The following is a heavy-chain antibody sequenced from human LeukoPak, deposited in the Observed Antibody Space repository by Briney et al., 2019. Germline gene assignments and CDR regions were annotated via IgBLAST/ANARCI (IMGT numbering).Heavy chain of an antibody. J-gene: IGHJ4*02. CDR1: GFTFRSYE. Sequence: GGSLRLSCAASGFTFRSYEMNWVRQAPGKGLEWVSYISSSGSTIVYADSVKGRFTISRDNAKNSLYLQMNSLRAEDTAVYYCAREYRSGDFDYWGQGTLVTVSS. CDR2: ISSSGSTI. D-gene: IGHD3-10*01. CDR3: AREYRSGDFDY. V-gene: IGHV3-48*03.